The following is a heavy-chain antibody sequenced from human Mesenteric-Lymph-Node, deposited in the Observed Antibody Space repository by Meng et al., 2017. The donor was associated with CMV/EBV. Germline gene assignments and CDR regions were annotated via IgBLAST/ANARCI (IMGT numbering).Heavy chain of an antibody. CDR2: ISSSGSYI. J-gene: IGHJ6*02. Sequence: GESLKISCAASGFTFSSYGMNWVRQAPGKGLEWVSSISSSGSYIYYAPSVKGRFTVSRDNAKNSLYLQMNTLRAEDTAVYYCARDNGYCSGTSCYDSYYYGMDVWGQGTTVTVSS. CDR1: GFTFSSYG. CDR3: ARDNGYCSGTSCYDSYYYGMDV. V-gene: IGHV3-21*04. D-gene: IGHD2-2*01.